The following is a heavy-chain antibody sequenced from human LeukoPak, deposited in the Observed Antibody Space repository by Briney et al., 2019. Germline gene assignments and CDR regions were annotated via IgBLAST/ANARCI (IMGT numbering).Heavy chain of an antibody. J-gene: IGHJ6*03. V-gene: IGHV3-21*01. CDR2: ISSDSSYI. CDR1: GFTFSGYS. Sequence: GGSLRLSCAASGFTFSGYSMNWVRQAPGKGLEWVSSISSDSSYIYYADSVKGRFIISRDNAKNSLYLQMNSLRAEDTAVYYCASPHYDYVWRSYRSALEYYMDVWGKGTTVTISS. CDR3: ASPHYDYVWRSYRSALEYYMDV. D-gene: IGHD3-16*02.